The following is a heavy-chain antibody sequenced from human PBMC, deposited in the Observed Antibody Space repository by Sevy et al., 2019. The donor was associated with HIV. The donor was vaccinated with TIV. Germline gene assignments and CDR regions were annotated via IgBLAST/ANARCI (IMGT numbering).Heavy chain of an antibody. Sequence: SETLSLTCTVSGGSISSSSYYWGWIRQPPGKGLEWIGSIYYSGSTYYNPSLKSRVTISVDTSKNQFSLKLSSATAADTAVYYCARHWRAAGKITDFDYWGQGTLVTVSS. V-gene: IGHV4-39*01. D-gene: IGHD6-13*01. CDR1: GGSISSSSYY. CDR2: IYYSGST. CDR3: ARHWRAAGKITDFDY. J-gene: IGHJ4*02.